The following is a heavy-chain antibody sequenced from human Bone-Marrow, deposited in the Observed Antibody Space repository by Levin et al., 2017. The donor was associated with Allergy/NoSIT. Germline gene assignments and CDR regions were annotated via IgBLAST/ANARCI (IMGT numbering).Heavy chain of an antibody. CDR3: ARDPFAYNFGSGSYLDY. CDR2: INRGGTST. D-gene: IGHD3-10*01. V-gene: IGHV3-74*01. CDR1: GFAFSNYW. Sequence: GGSLRLSCAASGFAFSNYWMHWVRQAPGKGLVWVSRINRGGTSTTYADSVKGRFTISRDNAKNTLYLQMNSLRAEDTAVYYCARDPFAYNFGSGSYLDYWGQGSLVSVSS. J-gene: IGHJ4*02.